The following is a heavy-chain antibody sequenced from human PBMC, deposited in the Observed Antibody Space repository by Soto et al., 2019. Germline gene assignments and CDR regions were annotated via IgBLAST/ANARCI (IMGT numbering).Heavy chain of an antibody. D-gene: IGHD6-19*01. CDR3: ARAPKQWLAFFDH. CDR1: GDSISSSY. V-gene: IGHV4-4*07. CDR2: IHTSGTT. J-gene: IGHJ4*02. Sequence: SETLSLTCTVSGDSISSSYWSWIRQPAGKGLEWIGRIHTSGTTNYNPSLKSRVTMSVDTSKNRFSLKLSSVTAADTAVYYCARAPKQWLAFFDHWGQGTLVTVSS.